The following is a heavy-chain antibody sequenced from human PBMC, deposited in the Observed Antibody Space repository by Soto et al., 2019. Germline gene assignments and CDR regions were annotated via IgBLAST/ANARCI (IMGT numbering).Heavy chain of an antibody. CDR2: ISAYNGNT. D-gene: IGHD2-15*01. CDR3: VRDSPPVYC. Sequence: QVKLVQSGAEVKKPGASVKVSCKASGYTFSSYGISWVRQAPGQGLEWMGWISAYNGNTKYAQKIQGRVTMSTDTSTSKAYMELSSLRSDDMAVYYCVRDSPPVYCWGQGTLVTVSS. V-gene: IGHV1-18*03. J-gene: IGHJ4*02. CDR1: GYTFSSYG.